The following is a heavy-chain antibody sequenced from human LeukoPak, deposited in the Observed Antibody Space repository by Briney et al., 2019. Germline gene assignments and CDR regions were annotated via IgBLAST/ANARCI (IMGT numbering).Heavy chain of an antibody. V-gene: IGHV3-23*01. J-gene: IGHJ4*02. D-gene: IGHD6-19*01. CDR2: IFGSGGSA. CDR3: GKTTTGYSSGRYPGWPVDY. Sequence: GGSLRLSCAASGFAFRTHWMNWVRQAPGKGLEWVSGIFGSGGSAHYADSVKGRYTISRDNSKNTVYLQMDSLRVEDTAVYYCGKTTTGYSSGRYPGWPVDYWGQGTLVTVSS. CDR1: GFAFRTHW.